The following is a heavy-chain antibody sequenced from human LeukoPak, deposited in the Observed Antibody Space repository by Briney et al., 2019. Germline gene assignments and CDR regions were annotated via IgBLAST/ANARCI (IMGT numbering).Heavy chain of an antibody. CDR3: ARDEGNDDAFDI. Sequence: GASVKVSCKASGYTFTSYAMHWVRQAPGQRLEWMGWINAGNGNTKYSQKFQGRVTITRDTSASTAYMELSSLRSEDTVVYYCARDEGNDDAFDIWGQGTMVTVSS. CDR1: GYTFTSYA. V-gene: IGHV1-3*01. J-gene: IGHJ3*02. CDR2: INAGNGNT. D-gene: IGHD1-1*01.